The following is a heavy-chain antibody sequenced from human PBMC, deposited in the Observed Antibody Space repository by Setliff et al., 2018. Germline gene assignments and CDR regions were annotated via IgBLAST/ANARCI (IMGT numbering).Heavy chain of an antibody. J-gene: IGHJ6*02. CDR3: ARDSGYSSSWYGYYYGMDV. D-gene: IGHD6-13*01. CDR1: GGSISSSSYY. Sequence: TSETLPLTCTVSGGSISSSSYYWGWIRQPPGKGLEWIGSIYYSGSTYYNPSLKSRVTISVDTSKNQFSLKLSSVTAADTAVYYCARDSGYSSSWYGYYYGMDVWGQGTTVTVSS. CDR2: IYYSGST. V-gene: IGHV4-39*07.